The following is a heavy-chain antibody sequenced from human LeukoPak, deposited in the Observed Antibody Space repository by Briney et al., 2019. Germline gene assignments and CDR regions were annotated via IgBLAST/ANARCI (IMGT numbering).Heavy chain of an antibody. D-gene: IGHD3-16*02. CDR3: ARDYVWGSDRYTDY. V-gene: IGHV4-39*02. J-gene: IGHJ4*02. Sequence: SETLSLTCTVSGGSISSSSYYWGWIRQPPGKGLEWIGSIYYSGTTYHNPSLESRVTISVDTSRNQFSLKLSSVTAADTAVYYCARDYVWGSDRYTDYWGQGTLVTVSS. CDR1: GGSISSSSYY. CDR2: IYYSGTT.